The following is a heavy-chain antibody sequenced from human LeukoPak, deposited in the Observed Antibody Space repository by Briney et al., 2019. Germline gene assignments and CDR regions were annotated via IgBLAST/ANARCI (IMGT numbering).Heavy chain of an antibody. Sequence: PSETLSLTCAVYGGSFSGYYWSWIRQPPGKGLEWIGEINHSGSPNYNPSLKSRVTISVDTSKHQFSLKLSSVTAADTAVYYCARGPIRTSAHYYYYYGMDVWGQGTTVTVSS. CDR3: ARGPIRTSAHYYYYYGMDV. CDR1: GGSFSGYY. CDR2: INHSGSP. J-gene: IGHJ6*02. V-gene: IGHV4-34*01. D-gene: IGHD1-1*01.